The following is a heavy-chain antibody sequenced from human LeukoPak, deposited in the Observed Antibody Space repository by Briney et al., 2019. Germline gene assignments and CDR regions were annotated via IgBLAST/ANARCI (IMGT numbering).Heavy chain of an antibody. J-gene: IGHJ4*02. Sequence: GGSLRLSCAASGFTFSSYAMHWVRQAPGKGLEWVAVISYDGSNKYYADSVKGRFTIPRDNSKNTLYLQMNSLRAEDTAVYYCARETSAVMDFDYWGQGTLVTVSS. CDR2: ISYDGSNK. D-gene: IGHD3-16*01. V-gene: IGHV3-30*04. CDR1: GFTFSSYA. CDR3: ARETSAVMDFDY.